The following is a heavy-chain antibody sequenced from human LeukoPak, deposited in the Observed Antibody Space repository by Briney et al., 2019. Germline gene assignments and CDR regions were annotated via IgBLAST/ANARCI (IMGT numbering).Heavy chain of an antibody. CDR3: ARGGYRYGWYYYDSSGYQLFDY. CDR2: IYYSGST. Sequence: PSKTLSLTCTVSGGSISSSSYYWGWIRQPPGKGLEWIGSIYYSGSTYYNPSLKSRVTISVDTSKNQFSLKLSSVTAADTAVYYCARGGYRYGWYYYDSSGYQLFDYWGQGTLVTVSS. J-gene: IGHJ4*02. V-gene: IGHV4-39*01. D-gene: IGHD3-22*01. CDR1: GGSISSSSYY.